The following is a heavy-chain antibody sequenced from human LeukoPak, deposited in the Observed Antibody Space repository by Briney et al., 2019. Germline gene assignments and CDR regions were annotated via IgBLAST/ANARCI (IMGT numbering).Heavy chain of an antibody. J-gene: IGHJ4*02. CDR1: GFTFSDYY. V-gene: IGHV3-11*04. Sequence: GGSLRLSCAASGFTFSDYYMSWIRQAPGKGLEWVSYISRSGSTIYYADSVKGRFTISRDNGKNSLYLQMNSLRVEDAAVYYCAKLAKYFYGSETFYFFEHWGQGTPVTASS. CDR2: ISRSGSTI. D-gene: IGHD3-10*01. CDR3: AKLAKYFYGSETFYFFEH.